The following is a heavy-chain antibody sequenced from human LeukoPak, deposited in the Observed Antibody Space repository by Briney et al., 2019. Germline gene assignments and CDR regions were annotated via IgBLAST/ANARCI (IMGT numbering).Heavy chain of an antibody. D-gene: IGHD1-26*01. Sequence: SETLSLTCDVSGGSIMTTNWWSWVRQPPNKGLEWIGEVHLSGATNYNPSLESRVTMSIDTSKNHLSLELTSVTAADTAMYYCTRESGAFSPFGFWGQGTLITVSS. CDR1: GGSIMTTNW. V-gene: IGHV4-4*02. J-gene: IGHJ4*02. CDR3: TRESGAFSPFGF. CDR2: VHLSGAT.